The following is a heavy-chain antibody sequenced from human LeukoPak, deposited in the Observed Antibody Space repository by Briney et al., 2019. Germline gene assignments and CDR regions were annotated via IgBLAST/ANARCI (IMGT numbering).Heavy chain of an antibody. Sequence: GASVKVSCKASGYTFIGYYIHWVRQAPGQGLEWMGWINPNSGGTNYAQKFQGRVTMTRDTSISTAYMELSRLISDDTAVYHCSRAHCSSTNCYQFDYWSQETLVTVSS. CDR1: GYTFIGYY. V-gene: IGHV1-2*02. CDR3: SRAHCSSTNCYQFDY. D-gene: IGHD2-2*01. J-gene: IGHJ4*02. CDR2: INPNSGGT.